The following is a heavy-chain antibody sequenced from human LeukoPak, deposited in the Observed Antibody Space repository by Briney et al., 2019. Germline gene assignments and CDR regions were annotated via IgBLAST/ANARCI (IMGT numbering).Heavy chain of an antibody. CDR1: GGSISSYY. CDR2: IYYSGST. D-gene: IGHD3-22*01. J-gene: IGHJ5*02. Sequence: KPSETLSLTCTVSGGSISSYYWSWIRQPPGKGLEWIGYIYYSGSTNYNPSLKSRVTISVDTSKNQFSLKLSSVTAADTAVYYCARGPLHYYDSSGYSNWIDPWGQGTLVTVSS. CDR3: ARGPLHYYDSSGYSNWIDP. V-gene: IGHV4-59*01.